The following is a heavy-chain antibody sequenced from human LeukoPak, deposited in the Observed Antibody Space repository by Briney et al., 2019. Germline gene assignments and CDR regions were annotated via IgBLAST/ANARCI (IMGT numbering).Heavy chain of an antibody. V-gene: IGHV3-11*01. CDR3: ARRNIGATYYFDY. CDR1: GFSFSDYY. D-gene: IGHD2-15*01. J-gene: IGHJ4*02. CDR2: ISSSSSTI. Sequence: GGSLRLSCAASGFSFSDYYMNWIRQAPGGGLECDAYISSSSSTIHYADSVKGRFTISRDNAKNSLFLQMNNLRDEDTAIYCARRNIGATYYFDYWGQGTLVTVSS.